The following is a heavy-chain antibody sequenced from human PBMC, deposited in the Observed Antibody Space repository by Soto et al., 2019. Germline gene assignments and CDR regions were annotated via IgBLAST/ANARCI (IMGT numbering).Heavy chain of an antibody. CDR3: ARGSAGDTVDR. D-gene: IGHD3-10*01. Sequence: QVQLQESGPILVKPSQTLSLTCTVSGGSISSVYDYWSWIPQSPDKGLEWIGHIYDGGSTYNNPSLTSRVTTSADTSTNPLSLQPRSVTAAHAAVYYCARGSAGDTVDRWGRGTMVTVPS. J-gene: IGHJ5*02. CDR2: IYDGGST. CDR1: GGSISSVYDY. V-gene: IGHV4-30-4*01.